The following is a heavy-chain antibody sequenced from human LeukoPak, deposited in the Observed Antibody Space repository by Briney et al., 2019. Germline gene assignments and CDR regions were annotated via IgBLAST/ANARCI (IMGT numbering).Heavy chain of an antibody. CDR3: AVMYSSSWYWFDP. Sequence: SETLSLTCTVSGASISSDYWNWIRQPPGKGREWIGYIYYSGSTNYNPSLKSRVTISVDTSKNQFSLKLSSVTAADTAVYYCAVMYSSSWYWFDPWGQGTLVTVSS. CDR2: IYYSGST. CDR1: GASISSDY. V-gene: IGHV4-59*08. D-gene: IGHD6-13*01. J-gene: IGHJ5*02.